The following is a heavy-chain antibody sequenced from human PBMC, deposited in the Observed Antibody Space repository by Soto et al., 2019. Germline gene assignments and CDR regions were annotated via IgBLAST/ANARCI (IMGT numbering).Heavy chain of an antibody. CDR1: GGSFSGYY. V-gene: IGHV4-34*01. J-gene: IGHJ6*02. CDR2: INHSGST. Sequence: SETLSLTCAVYGGSFSGYYWSWIRQPPGKGLEWIGEINHSGSTNYNPSLKSRVTISVDTSKNQFSLKLSSVTAADTAVYYCARGGDTAMVRKPYYYYGMGVWGQGTTVTVSS. D-gene: IGHD5-18*01. CDR3: ARGGDTAMVRKPYYYYGMGV.